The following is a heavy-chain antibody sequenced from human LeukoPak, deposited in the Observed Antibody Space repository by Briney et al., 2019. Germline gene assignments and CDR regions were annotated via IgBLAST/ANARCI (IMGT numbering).Heavy chain of an antibody. D-gene: IGHD6-13*01. V-gene: IGHV1-69*06. Sequence: SVKVSCKASGDTFSNYAISWVRQAPGQGLEWMGSVIPMFGTPNNAQKFQDRVTITADKSTNTAYMEVSSLRSEDTAVYYCARVAAPGNRFWFDPWGQGTLVTVSS. J-gene: IGHJ5*02. CDR3: ARVAAPGNRFWFDP. CDR2: VIPMFGTP. CDR1: GDTFSNYA.